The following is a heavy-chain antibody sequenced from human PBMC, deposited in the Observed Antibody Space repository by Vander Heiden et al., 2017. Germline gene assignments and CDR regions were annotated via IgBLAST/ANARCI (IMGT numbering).Heavy chain of an antibody. V-gene: IGHV3-7*01. D-gene: IGHD4-17*01. CDR3: ASGVTVTIYGFDI. J-gene: IGHJ3*02. CDR2: IKQDGSEK. Sequence: EVQLVESGGGLVQPGGSLRLSCAASGLTFRMYWMSWVRQAPGKGLEWVANIKQDGSEKNYVDSAKGRFTISRDNAKNSLYLQINSLRAEDTAVYYCASGVTVTIYGFDIWGQGTMVTVSS. CDR1: GLTFRMYW.